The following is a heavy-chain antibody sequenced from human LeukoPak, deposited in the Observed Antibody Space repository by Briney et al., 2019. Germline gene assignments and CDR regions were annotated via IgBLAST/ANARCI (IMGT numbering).Heavy chain of an antibody. J-gene: IGHJ4*02. CDR3: ARGIRGGYSYAYAY. CDR2: IYYSGST. CDR1: GGSISSYY. Sequence: SETLSLTCTVSGGSISSYYWSWIRQPPKKGLEWIGYIYYSGSTNYNPSLKSRVTISVDTSKNQFSLKLSSVSATDTAVYYCARGIRGGYSYAYAYWGQGTLVTVSS. V-gene: IGHV4-59*01. D-gene: IGHD5-18*01.